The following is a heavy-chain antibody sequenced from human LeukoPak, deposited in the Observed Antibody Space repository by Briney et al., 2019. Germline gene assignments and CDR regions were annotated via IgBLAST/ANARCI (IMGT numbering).Heavy chain of an antibody. Sequence: GGSLRLSCAASGLTFYDQAMHWVRQAPGTGLEWVSLSGNDGSTYYADSVRGRFTISRDNAKNSLYLQMNSLRAEDTAVYYCARDIAAPGLFFDYWGQGTLVTVSS. V-gene: IGHV3-43*02. CDR2: SGNDGST. CDR3: ARDIAAPGLFFDY. J-gene: IGHJ4*02. D-gene: IGHD6-13*01. CDR1: GLTFYDQA.